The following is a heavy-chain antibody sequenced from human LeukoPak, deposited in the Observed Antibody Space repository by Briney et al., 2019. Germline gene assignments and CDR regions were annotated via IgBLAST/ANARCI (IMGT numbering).Heavy chain of an antibody. Sequence: PGGSLRLSCAASGFTFDDYAMHWVRQAPGKGLEWVSGISWNSGSIGYADSVKGRFTISRDNAKNSLYLQMNSLRAEDTALYYCAKDPTPSYYGSGEAHFDYWGQGTLVTVSS. J-gene: IGHJ4*02. V-gene: IGHV3-9*01. CDR3: AKDPTPSYYGSGEAHFDY. CDR1: GFTFDDYA. CDR2: ISWNSGSI. D-gene: IGHD3-10*01.